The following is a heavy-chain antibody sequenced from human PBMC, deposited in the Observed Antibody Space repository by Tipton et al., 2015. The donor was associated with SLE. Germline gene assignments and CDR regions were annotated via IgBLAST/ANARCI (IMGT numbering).Heavy chain of an antibody. Sequence: TLSLTCTVSGGSINSDDYYWSWIRHRPGKGLGWIGQISHTGSPNYNPSLKSRVAISIDTSKTQFSLKLTSVTATDTAVYYCARLPIGTTGTYGFDIWGQGTMVTVSS. CDR2: ISHTGSP. CDR1: GGSINSDDYY. V-gene: IGHV4-30-4*08. D-gene: IGHD1-1*01. CDR3: ARLPIGTTGTYGFDI. J-gene: IGHJ3*02.